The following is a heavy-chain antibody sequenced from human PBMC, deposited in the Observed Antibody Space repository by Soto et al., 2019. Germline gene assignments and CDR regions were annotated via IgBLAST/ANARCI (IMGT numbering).Heavy chain of an antibody. CDR3: ARLHGYCISSSCHGHYAMDV. CDR1: SAPVSSSTYT. J-gene: IGHJ6*02. D-gene: IGHD2-2*01. CDR2: IYYSGST. Sequence: QLQLQESGPGLVKPSETLSLTCTVSSAPVSSSTYTWGWIRQPPGKGLEWIGSIYYSGSTYYNPSLSTPVTLSVDTSKIQFSLKVTSVTAADTAVYYCARLHGYCISSSCHGHYAMDVWGQGTTVTVSS. V-gene: IGHV4-39*01.